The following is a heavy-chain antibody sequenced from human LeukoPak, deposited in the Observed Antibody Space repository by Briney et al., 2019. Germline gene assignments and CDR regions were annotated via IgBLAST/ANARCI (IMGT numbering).Heavy chain of an antibody. CDR1: GGSISSNSYY. D-gene: IGHD3-22*01. J-gene: IGHJ4*02. CDR3: ARRDYYDSSGYSFDFDY. CDR2: IYYSGST. Sequence: SETLSLTCTVSGGSISSNSYYWGWIRQPPGKGLEWIGSIYYSGSTYYNPSLKSRVTISVDTSKNQFSLKLSSVTAADTAVYYCARRDYYDSSGYSFDFDYWGQGTLVTVSS. V-gene: IGHV4-39*01.